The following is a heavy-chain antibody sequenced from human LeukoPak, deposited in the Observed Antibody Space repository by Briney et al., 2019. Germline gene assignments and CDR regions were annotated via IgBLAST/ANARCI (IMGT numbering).Heavy chain of an antibody. V-gene: IGHV4-39*07. J-gene: IGHJ5*02. Sequence: SETLSLTCTVSGGSISSSGYYWSWIRQPPGKGLEWIGEINHSGSTNYNPSLKSRVTISVDTSKNQFSLKLSSVTAADTAVYYCARKGSTSISNWFDPWGQGTLVTVSS. CDR2: INHSGST. CDR1: GGSISSSGYY. CDR3: ARKGSTSISNWFDP. D-gene: IGHD2-2*01.